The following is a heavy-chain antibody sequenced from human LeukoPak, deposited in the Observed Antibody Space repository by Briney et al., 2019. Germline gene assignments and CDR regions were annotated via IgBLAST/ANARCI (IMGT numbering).Heavy chain of an antibody. V-gene: IGHV1-8*01. CDR2: MNPNSGNT. D-gene: IGHD4-23*01. CDR1: GGTFISYD. J-gene: IGHJ6*02. Sequence: ASVKVSCKASGGTFISYDINWVRQATGQGLEWMGWMNPNSGNTGYAQKFQGRVTMTRNTSISTAYMELSSLRSEDTAVYYCARIQFSGNEFYYYYGMDVWDQGSTVTVSS. CDR3: ARIQFSGNEFYYYYGMDV.